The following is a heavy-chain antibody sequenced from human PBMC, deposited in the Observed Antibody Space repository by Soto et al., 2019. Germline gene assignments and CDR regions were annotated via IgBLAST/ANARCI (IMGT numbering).Heavy chain of an antibody. D-gene: IGHD5-12*01. CDR1: GFTFSSYW. V-gene: IGHV3-7*03. CDR3: ARDQPGYSGYYYFDY. Sequence: GGSLRLSCAASGFTFSSYWMSWVRQAPGKGLEWVANIKQDGSEKYYVDSVKGRFTISRDNAKNSLYLQMNSLRAEDTAVYYCARDQPGYSGYYYFDYWGQGTLVTVSS. J-gene: IGHJ4*02. CDR2: IKQDGSEK.